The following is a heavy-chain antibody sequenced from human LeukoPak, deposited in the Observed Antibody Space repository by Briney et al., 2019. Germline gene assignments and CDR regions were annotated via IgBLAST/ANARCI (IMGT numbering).Heavy chain of an antibody. D-gene: IGHD5-18*01. Sequence: SETLSLTCTVSGGSINNYYWSWIRQPPGKGLEWIGYIYYSGSTNYNPSLKSRVTISVDTSKNQFSLKLSSVTAADTAVYYCARVGRIQLWASFDYWGQGTLVTVSS. CDR2: IYYSGST. J-gene: IGHJ4*02. CDR1: GGSINNYY. CDR3: ARVGRIQLWASFDY. V-gene: IGHV4-59*01.